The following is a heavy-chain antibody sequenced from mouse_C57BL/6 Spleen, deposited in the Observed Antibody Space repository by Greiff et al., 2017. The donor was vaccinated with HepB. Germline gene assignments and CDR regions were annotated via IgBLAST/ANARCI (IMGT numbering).Heavy chain of an antibody. CDR2: IRNKANGYTT. V-gene: IGHV7-3*01. CDR3: ARASKLEGYFDY. J-gene: IGHJ2*01. CDR1: GFTFTDYY. Sequence: EVQLQQSGGGLVQPGGSLSLSCAASGFTFTDYYMSWVRQPPGKALEWLGFIRNKANGYTTEYSASVKGRFTISRDNSQSILYLQMNALRAEDSATYYCARASKLEGYFDYWGQGTTLTVSS.